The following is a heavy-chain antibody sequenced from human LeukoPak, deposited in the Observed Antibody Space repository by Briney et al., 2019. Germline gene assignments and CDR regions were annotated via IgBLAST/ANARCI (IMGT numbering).Heavy chain of an antibody. V-gene: IGHV4-61*01. Sequence: SETLSLTCTVSGGTVSSGSYYWSWIRQPPGKGLEWIGYIYYSGTTNYSPSLKSRVTISVDTSKNQFSLKLSSVTAADTAVYYCARVMGSGWTGFDYWGQGTLVTVSS. CDR3: ARVMGSGWTGFDY. CDR1: GGTVSSGSYY. CDR2: IYYSGTT. D-gene: IGHD6-19*01. J-gene: IGHJ4*02.